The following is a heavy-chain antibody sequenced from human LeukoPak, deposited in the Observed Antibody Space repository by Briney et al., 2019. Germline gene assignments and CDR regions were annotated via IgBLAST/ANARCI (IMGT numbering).Heavy chain of an antibody. D-gene: IGHD3-3*01. V-gene: IGHV1-18*01. CDR2: ISAYNGNT. CDR1: GYTFTSYG. Sequence: ASVKVSCKASGYTFTSYGISWVRQAPGQGLEWMGWISAYNGNTNYAQKLQGRVTMTTDTSTSTAYIELRSLRSDDTAVYYCASTSGAGDYDFWSGYYDYHYGMDVWGQGTTVTVSS. J-gene: IGHJ6*02. CDR3: ASTSGAGDYDFWSGYYDYHYGMDV.